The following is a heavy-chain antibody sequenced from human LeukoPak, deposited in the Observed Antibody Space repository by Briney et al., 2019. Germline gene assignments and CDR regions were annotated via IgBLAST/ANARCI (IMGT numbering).Heavy chain of an antibody. CDR1: GFTFSSYA. CDR2: ISGSGGTT. V-gene: IGHV3-23*01. CDR3: AKAKCSSTSCYSDY. J-gene: IGHJ4*02. D-gene: IGHD2-2*01. Sequence: PRGSLRLSCAASGFTFSSYAMSWVRQAPGKRLEWVSAISGSGGTTYYADSVKGRFTISRDNSKNTLDLQMNSLRAEDTAVYYCAKAKCSSTSCYSDYWGQGTLVTVSS.